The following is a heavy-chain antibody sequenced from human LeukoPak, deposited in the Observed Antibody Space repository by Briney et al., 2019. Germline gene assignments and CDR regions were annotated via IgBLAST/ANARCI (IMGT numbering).Heavy chain of an antibody. CDR2: MNPNSGNT. V-gene: IGHV1-8*01. CDR1: GYTFTSYD. D-gene: IGHD3-10*01. J-gene: IGHJ4*02. CDR3: ASGGSMVRGVNEDY. Sequence: GASVKLSCKASGYTFTSYDINWVRQATGQGLEWVGWMNPNSGNTGYAQKFQGRVTMTRNTSISTAYMELSSLRSEDTAVYYCASGGSMVRGVNEDYWGQGTLVTVSS.